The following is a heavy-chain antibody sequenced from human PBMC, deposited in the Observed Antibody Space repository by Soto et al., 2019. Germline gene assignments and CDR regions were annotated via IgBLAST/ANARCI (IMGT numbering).Heavy chain of an antibody. CDR2: ISYDGSNK. CDR1: GFTFSSYA. J-gene: IGHJ5*02. CDR3: ARGGRSSGWYWFDP. Sequence: GGSLRLSCAASGFTFSSYAMHWVRQAPGKGLEWVAVISYDGSNKYYADSVKGRFTISRDNSKNTLYLQMNSLRAEDTAVYYCARGGRSSGWYWFDPWGQGTLVTVSS. V-gene: IGHV3-30-3*01. D-gene: IGHD6-19*01.